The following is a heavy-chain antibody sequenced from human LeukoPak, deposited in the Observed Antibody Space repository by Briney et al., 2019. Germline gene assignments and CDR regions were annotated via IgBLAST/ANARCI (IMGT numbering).Heavy chain of an antibody. CDR3: ARVPTMVRRKGGIDY. CDR2: INHSGST. CDR1: GGSFSGYY. V-gene: IGHV4-34*01. Sequence: KPSETLSLTCAVYGGSFSGYYWSWIRQPPGKGLEWIGEINHSGSTNYNPSLKSRVTISVDTSKNQFSLKLSSVTAADTAVYYCARVPTMVRRKGGIDYWGQGTLVTVSS. D-gene: IGHD3-10*01. J-gene: IGHJ4*02.